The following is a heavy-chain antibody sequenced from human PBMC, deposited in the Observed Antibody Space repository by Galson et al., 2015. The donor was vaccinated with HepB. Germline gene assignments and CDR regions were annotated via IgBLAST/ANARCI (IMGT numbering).Heavy chain of an antibody. Sequence: SLRLSCAASGFTFDDYAMYWVRQAPGKGLEWVPGISWNTDTIEYADSVKGRFTIARDNDKNSLYLQMNSLRTEDTALYFCAKDRGVGEQWLGPPDYWGQGTLVTVSS. D-gene: IGHD6-19*01. J-gene: IGHJ4*02. CDR3: AKDRGVGEQWLGPPDY. CDR2: ISWNTDTI. CDR1: GFTFDDYA. V-gene: IGHV3-9*01.